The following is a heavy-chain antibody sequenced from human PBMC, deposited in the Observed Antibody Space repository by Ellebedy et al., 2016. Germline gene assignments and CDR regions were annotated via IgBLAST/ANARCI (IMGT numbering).Heavy chain of an antibody. J-gene: IGHJ4*02. CDR1: GFDLTYHE. V-gene: IGHV3-21*01. Sequence: GESLKISCAASGFDLTYHELNWVRQAPEKGLEWVASIRSDGIDLYYADPVRGRFASSRDNAKNSLYLQMDSLRAEDTGVYYCASARFDYWGQGALVTVSS. CDR2: IRSDGIDL. CDR3: ASARFDY.